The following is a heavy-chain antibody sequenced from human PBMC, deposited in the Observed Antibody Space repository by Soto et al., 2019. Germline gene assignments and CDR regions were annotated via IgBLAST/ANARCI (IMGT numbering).Heavy chain of an antibody. CDR3: ARGLPYCTNGVCYTGLSWFDP. J-gene: IGHJ5*02. CDR2: INHSGST. D-gene: IGHD2-8*01. V-gene: IGHV4-34*01. CDR1: GGSFSGYY. Sequence: SETLSLTCAVYGGSFSGYYWSWIRQPPGKGLEWIGEINHSGSTNYNPSLKSRVTISVDTSKNQFSLKLSSVTAADPAVYYCARGLPYCTNGVCYTGLSWFDPWGQGTLVTVSS.